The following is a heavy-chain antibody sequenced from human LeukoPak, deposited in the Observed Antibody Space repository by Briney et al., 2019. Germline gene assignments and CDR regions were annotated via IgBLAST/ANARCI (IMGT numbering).Heavy chain of an antibody. CDR3: ARDPGTTGWFDP. J-gene: IGHJ5*02. CDR1: GGSISSGSYY. CDR2: IYTSGST. Sequence: SETLSLTCTVSGGSISSGSYYWSWIRQPAGKGLEWIGRIYTSGSTNYNPSLKSRVTMSVDTSKNQFSLKLSSVTAADTAVYYCARDPGTTGWFDPWGQGTLVTVSS. D-gene: IGHD1-1*01. V-gene: IGHV4-61*02.